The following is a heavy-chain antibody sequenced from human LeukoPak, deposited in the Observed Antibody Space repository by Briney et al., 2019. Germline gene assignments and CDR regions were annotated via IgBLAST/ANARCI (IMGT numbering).Heavy chain of an antibody. D-gene: IGHD3-10*01. CDR1: GFTFSDFY. V-gene: IGHV3-11*01. CDR2: ISHSGDTT. Sequence: GGSLRLSCAASGFTFSDFYMSWIRQAPGKGLEWISYISHSGDTTYFADSVKGRFTISRDNSKNTLYLQMNSLRAEDTAVYYCAARGYGSGSYYDYWGQGTLVTVSS. J-gene: IGHJ4*02. CDR3: AARGYGSGSYYDY.